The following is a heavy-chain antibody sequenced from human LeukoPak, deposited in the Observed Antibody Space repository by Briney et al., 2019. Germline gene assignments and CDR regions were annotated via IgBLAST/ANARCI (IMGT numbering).Heavy chain of an antibody. CDR3: ARKRTGDQGYYFDS. D-gene: IGHD1-1*01. CDR2: FYYSGST. CDR1: GGSVSSGRYY. Sequence: PETLSLTCTVSGGSVSSGRYYWSWIRQPPGKGLEWIGYFYYSGSTNYNPSLKTRVTISVDTSKNQFSLKVSSVTAADTAVYYCARKRTGDQGYYFDSWGQGTLVTVSS. V-gene: IGHV4-61*01. J-gene: IGHJ4*02.